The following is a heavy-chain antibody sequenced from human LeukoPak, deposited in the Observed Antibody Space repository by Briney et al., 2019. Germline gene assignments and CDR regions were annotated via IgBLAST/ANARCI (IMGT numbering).Heavy chain of an antibody. Sequence: PSETLSLTCTVSGGSISSSSYYWGWIRQPPGKGLEWIGSIYYGGSTYYNPSLKSRVTISIHTSINHFSLKLSSVTAADTAVYFCARVITGGYYYYMDVWGKGTTVTVSS. CDR1: GGSISSSSYY. V-gene: IGHV4-39*07. D-gene: IGHD7-27*01. J-gene: IGHJ6*03. CDR2: IYYGGST. CDR3: ARVITGGYYYYMDV.